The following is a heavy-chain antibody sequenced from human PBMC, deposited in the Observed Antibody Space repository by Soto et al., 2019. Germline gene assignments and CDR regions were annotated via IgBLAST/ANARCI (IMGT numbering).Heavy chain of an antibody. J-gene: IGHJ3*02. D-gene: IGHD2-15*01. CDR1: GYTFTGYY. CDR3: ARGYCSGGSCYYSASGAFDI. V-gene: IGHV1-2*04. CDR2: INPNSGGT. Sequence: GASVKVSCKASGYTFTGYYMHWGRQAPGQRLEWLGWINPNSGGTNYAQKFQGWVTMTRDTSISTAYMELSRLRSDDTAVYYCARGYCSGGSCYYSASGAFDIWGQGTMVTVSS.